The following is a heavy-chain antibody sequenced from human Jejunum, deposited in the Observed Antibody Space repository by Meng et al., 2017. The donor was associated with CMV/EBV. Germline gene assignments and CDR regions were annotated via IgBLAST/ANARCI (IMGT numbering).Heavy chain of an antibody. CDR1: FTISGFT. Sequence: FTISGFTMNWVRQAPGKGLEWVSSISASSSYLYYTDSVKGRFTISRDNARNSLYLQMNSLRAEDTAVYYCARAALANTWYHGMDAWGLGTSVTVSS. D-gene: IGHD4/OR15-4a*01. V-gene: IGHV3-21*01. J-gene: IGHJ6*02. CDR3: ARAALANTWYHGMDA. CDR2: ISASSSYL.